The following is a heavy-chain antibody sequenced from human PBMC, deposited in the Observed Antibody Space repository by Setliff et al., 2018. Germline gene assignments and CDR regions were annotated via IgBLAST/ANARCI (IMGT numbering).Heavy chain of an antibody. D-gene: IGHD2-2*01. CDR2: MNPNSGNT. Sequence: ASVKVSCKASGYTFTSYDINWVRQATGQGLEWMGWMNPNSGNTGYAQKFQGRVTMTRNTSISTAYMELSSVTAADTAVYYCARDAGLGYCSSTSCSFSKRYYYYGMDVWGQGTTVTVSS. J-gene: IGHJ6*02. CDR1: GYTFTSYD. CDR3: ARDAGLGYCSSTSCSFSKRYYYYGMDV. V-gene: IGHV1-8*01.